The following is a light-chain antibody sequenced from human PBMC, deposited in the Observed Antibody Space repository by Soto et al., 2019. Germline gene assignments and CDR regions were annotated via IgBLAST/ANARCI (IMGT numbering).Light chain of an antibody. V-gene: IGKV3-20*01. CDR3: QRYGSWWT. J-gene: IGKJ1*01. Sequence: EIVLTQSPGTLSLSPGERATLSCRASQSGLDNYIAWYQQKPGQAPRLLIYRTSHRATGIPDRFSGSGSGTVFTLSISRLEPEDFAVYYCQRYGSWWTFGQGTKVEIK. CDR2: RTS. CDR1: QSGLDNY.